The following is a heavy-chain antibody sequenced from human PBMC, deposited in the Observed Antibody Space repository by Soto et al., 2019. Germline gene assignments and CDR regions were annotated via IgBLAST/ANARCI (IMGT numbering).Heavy chain of an antibody. D-gene: IGHD3-16*01. CDR2: MWYHGRDL. CDR3: ARDQGGQSGNFIFDT. Sequence: QVQLVESGGGVVQPGRSLRLSGAASGFSFSDNVMHGVRQAPGKGLDWVAVMWYHGRDLFYADSVKGRFTISRDNSKNTLYLQMNSLRAEDTAVYYCARDQGGQSGNFIFDTWGQGTLVTVSS. J-gene: IGHJ4*02. V-gene: IGHV3-33*01. CDR1: GFSFSDNV.